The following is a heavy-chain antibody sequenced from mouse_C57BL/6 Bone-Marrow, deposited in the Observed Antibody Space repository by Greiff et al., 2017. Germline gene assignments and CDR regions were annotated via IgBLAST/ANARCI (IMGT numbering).Heavy chain of an antibody. J-gene: IGHJ1*03. D-gene: IGHD1-1*01. CDR1: GFTFSDYY. CDR3: ARDPPYYYGSDWYFDV. CDR2: INYDGSST. Sequence: VQLKQSEGGLVQPGSSMKLSCTASGFTFSDYYMAWVRQVPEKGLEWVANINYDGSSTYYLDSLKSRFIISRDNAKNILYLQMSSLKSEDTATYYCARDPPYYYGSDWYFDVWGTGTTVTVSS. V-gene: IGHV5-16*01.